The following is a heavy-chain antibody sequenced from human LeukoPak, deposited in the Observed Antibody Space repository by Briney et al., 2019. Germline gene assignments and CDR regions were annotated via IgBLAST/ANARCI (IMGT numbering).Heavy chain of an antibody. V-gene: IGHV4-39*07. D-gene: IGHD3-16*01. Sequence: SETLSLTCTVSGGSISSGSYYWSWIRQPAGKGLEWIGRIYYSGSTYYNPSLKSRVTISVDTSKNQFSLKLSSVTAADTAVYYCARDNGPWGSYYWGQGILVTVSS. J-gene: IGHJ4*02. CDR2: IYYSGST. CDR3: ARDNGPWGSYY. CDR1: GGSISSGSYY.